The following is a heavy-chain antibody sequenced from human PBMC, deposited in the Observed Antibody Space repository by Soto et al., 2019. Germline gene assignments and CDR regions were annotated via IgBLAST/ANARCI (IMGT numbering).Heavy chain of an antibody. Sequence: PWGSLRLSCAASGFTFSSYGMHWVRQAPGKGLEWVAVISYDGSNKYYADSVKGRFTISRDNSKNTLYLQITSLRADDTAVYYCAKVRTWNYGIDYWGQGTLVTVSS. J-gene: IGHJ4*02. D-gene: IGHD1-7*01. CDR3: AKVRTWNYGIDY. V-gene: IGHV3-30*18. CDR2: ISYDGSNK. CDR1: GFTFSSYG.